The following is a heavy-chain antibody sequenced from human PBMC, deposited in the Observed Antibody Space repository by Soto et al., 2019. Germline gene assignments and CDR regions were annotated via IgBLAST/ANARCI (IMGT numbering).Heavy chain of an antibody. CDR2: INHIGIT. J-gene: IGHJ4*02. D-gene: IGHD2-15*01. Sequence: QVQLQQWGAGLLKPSETLSLTFAMSGGSFSGFYSTWIRQPPGKGLEWIGEINHIGITHYNPSLKSRDTISLDTSKSQFSLTLSSVTAADPAFYYCTRCYALNWHTPHYWGQGALVPISS. V-gene: IGHV4-34*01. CDR1: GGSFSGFY. CDR3: TRCYALNWHTPHY.